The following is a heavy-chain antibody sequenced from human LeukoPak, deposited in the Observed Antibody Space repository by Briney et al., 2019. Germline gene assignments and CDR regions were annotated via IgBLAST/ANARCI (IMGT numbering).Heavy chain of an antibody. V-gene: IGHV5-51*01. CDR3: ARPFRGGDWYSSRDWPFTL. D-gene: IGHD2-21*02. Sequence: GESLKISCKGSGYSFSNYWIAWVRQMPWIGLELMGFIYPGDSDTTYSPSFQGQVTISADNSIDPAHLQSSNPKASGPAVYYLARPFRGGDWYSSRDWPFTLWGRGTLVTVSS. J-gene: IGHJ2*01. CDR1: GYSFSNYW. CDR2: IYPGDSDT.